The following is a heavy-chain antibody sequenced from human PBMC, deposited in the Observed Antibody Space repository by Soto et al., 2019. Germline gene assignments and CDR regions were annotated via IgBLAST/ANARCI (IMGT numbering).Heavy chain of an antibody. CDR1: GGTFSSYA. J-gene: IGHJ6*02. CDR2: IIPIFGTA. D-gene: IGHD6-13*01. V-gene: IGHV1-69*06. Sequence: SVRVSCKASGGTFSSYAISWVRQAPGQGLEWMGGIIPIFGTANYAQKFQGRVTITADKSTSTAYMELSSLRSEDTAVYYCAREEVSSWHYYYYYGMDVRGQGTTVTVSS. CDR3: AREEVSSWHYYYYYGMDV.